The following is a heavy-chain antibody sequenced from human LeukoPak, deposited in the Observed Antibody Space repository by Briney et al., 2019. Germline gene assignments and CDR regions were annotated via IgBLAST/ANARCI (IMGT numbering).Heavy chain of an antibody. J-gene: IGHJ4*02. D-gene: IGHD3-3*01. V-gene: IGHV4-4*07. Sequence: SETLSLTCIVSGGSISSYYWSWIRQPARKGLEWIGRIYTRGSTNYNPSLKSRVTMSVDTSKNQFSLKLGSVAAADTAVYYCARGDYDFWSGVDYWGQGTLVTVSS. CDR1: GGSISSYY. CDR2: IYTRGST. CDR3: ARGDYDFWSGVDY.